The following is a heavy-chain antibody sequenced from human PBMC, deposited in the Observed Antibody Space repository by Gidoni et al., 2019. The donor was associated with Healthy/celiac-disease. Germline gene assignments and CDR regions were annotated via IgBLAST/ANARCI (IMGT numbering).Heavy chain of an antibody. CDR2: IIPIFGTA. J-gene: IGHJ4*02. Sequence: QVQLVQSGAEVKKPGSSVKVSCKASGATFSSYAISWVRQAPGQGLEWMGGIIPIFGTANYAQKFQGRVTITADESTSTAYMELSSLRSEDTAVYYCASGYCSGGSCYFYYFDYWGQGTLVTVSS. D-gene: IGHD2-15*01. V-gene: IGHV1-69*01. CDR3: ASGYCSGGSCYFYYFDY. CDR1: GATFSSYA.